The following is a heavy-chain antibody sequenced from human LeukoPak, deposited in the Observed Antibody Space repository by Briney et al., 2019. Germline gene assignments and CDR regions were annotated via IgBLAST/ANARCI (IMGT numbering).Heavy chain of an antibody. D-gene: IGHD3-22*01. CDR1: GFTFSRYA. Sequence: PGGSLRLSCGASGFTFSRYAMSWVRQAPGKGLEWVSAISGSGGSTYYADSVKGRFTISRDNSKNTLHLQMNSLRAEDTAVYYCAKGSDDSTGYYYRYYYYYMDVWGKGTTVTVSS. V-gene: IGHV3-23*01. CDR2: ISGSGGST. J-gene: IGHJ6*03. CDR3: AKGSDDSTGYYYRYYYYYMDV.